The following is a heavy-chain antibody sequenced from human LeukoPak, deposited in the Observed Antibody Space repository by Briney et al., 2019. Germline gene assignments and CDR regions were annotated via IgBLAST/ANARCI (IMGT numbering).Heavy chain of an antibody. V-gene: IGHV3-49*04. Sequence: QAGGSLRLSCTASGFTFGDYSMNWVRQAPGKGLEWVGFIRSKAYGGTTEYAASVKGRFTISRDDSKSIAYLQMNGLKTEDTAVYYCTRGRRATHDYWGQGTLVTVSS. CDR3: TRGRRATHDY. J-gene: IGHJ4*02. D-gene: IGHD1-26*01. CDR2: IRSKAYGGTT. CDR1: GFTFGDYS.